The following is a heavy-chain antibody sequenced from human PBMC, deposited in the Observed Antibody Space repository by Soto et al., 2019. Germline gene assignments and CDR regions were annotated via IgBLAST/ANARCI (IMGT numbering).Heavy chain of an antibody. CDR3: AREVVTTKWYFDN. D-gene: IGHD1-1*01. CDR1: GFTFSSFS. CDR2: IGSTNVK. J-gene: IGHJ4*02. V-gene: IGHV3-30*04. Sequence: GVSLRLSCRTSGFTFSSFSMHWFRQAPGKGLEWVAVIGSTNVKYYADSVKGRFTISRDNSQDTLYLQMDGLRPDDTGVYFCAREVVTTKWYFDNWGQGSLVTVSS.